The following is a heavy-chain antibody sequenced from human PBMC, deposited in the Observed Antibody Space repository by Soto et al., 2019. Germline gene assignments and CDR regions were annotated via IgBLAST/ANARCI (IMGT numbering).Heavy chain of an antibody. CDR2: LSGSGVST. CDR3: AKGGGSKDYYDTSGYYLYYYYATDV. D-gene: IGHD3-22*01. Sequence: EVQLFESGGGLVQPGVSLRLSCAASGFTFSSYAMTWVRQAPGKGLEWVSALSGSGVSTYYADSVKGRFTISRDNSKNTLYLQMNSLRAEDTAVYYCAKGGGSKDYYDTSGYYLYYYYATDVWGQGTTVTVSS. J-gene: IGHJ6*02. V-gene: IGHV3-23*01. CDR1: GFTFSSYA.